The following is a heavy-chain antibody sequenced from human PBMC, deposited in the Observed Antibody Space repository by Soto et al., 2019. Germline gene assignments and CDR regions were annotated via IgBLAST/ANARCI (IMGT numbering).Heavy chain of an antibody. CDR3: VSGRGSENY. CDR1: GGSFSGSF. Sequence: QVQLQQWGAGLLKPSETLSLACDGGSFSGSFWSWIRQPPGEGLEWMGEINDRGRTKYNPSLGSRVTMSVDTSKSHSSLKLGSVTAADTAVYYCVSGRGSENYWGQGTLVTVSS. D-gene: IGHD3-10*01. J-gene: IGHJ4*02. CDR2: INDRGRT. V-gene: IGHV4-34*01.